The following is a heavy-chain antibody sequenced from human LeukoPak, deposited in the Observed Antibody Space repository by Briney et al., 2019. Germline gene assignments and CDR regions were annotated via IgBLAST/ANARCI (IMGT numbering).Heavy chain of an antibody. J-gene: IGHJ4*02. D-gene: IGHD3-10*01. Sequence: KPGGSLRLSCAASGFTFSNAWMSWVRQAPGKGLEWLGRIKSKTDGGTTDYAAPVKGRFTISRGDSKNTLYLQMGSLKTEDTAVYYCLGRGGCWGQGTLVTVSS. CDR3: LGRGGC. CDR1: GFTFSNAW. CDR2: IKSKTDGGTT. V-gene: IGHV3-15*01.